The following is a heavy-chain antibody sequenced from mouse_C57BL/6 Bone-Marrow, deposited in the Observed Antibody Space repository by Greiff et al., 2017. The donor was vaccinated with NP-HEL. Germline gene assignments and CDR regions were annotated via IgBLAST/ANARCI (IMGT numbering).Heavy chain of an antibody. CDR3: TPPDAWYFDV. CDR1: GYTFTDYY. CDR2: IGPGSGST. Sequence: VQLQQSGAELVKPGASVKISCKASGYTFTDYYINWVKQRPGQGLEWIGKIGPGSGSTYYNEKFKGKATLTADKSSSTAYMQLSSLTSEDSAVYYCTPPDAWYFDVWGTGTTVTVSS. J-gene: IGHJ1*03. V-gene: IGHV1-77*01.